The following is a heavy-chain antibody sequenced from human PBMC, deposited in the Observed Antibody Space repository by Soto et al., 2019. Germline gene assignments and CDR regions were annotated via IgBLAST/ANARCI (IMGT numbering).Heavy chain of an antibody. D-gene: IGHD6-19*01. CDR2: IYTSGST. Sequence: QVQLQESGPGLVKPSETLSLTCTVSGGSISSYYWSWIRQPAGKGLEWIGRIYTSGSTNYNPSLKSLVTMSVDTSKNQFSLKLSSVTAADTAVYYCARESGIAVASPPVYYYYYYGMDVWGQGTTVTVSS. CDR3: ARESGIAVASPPVYYYYYYGMDV. CDR1: GGSISSYY. J-gene: IGHJ6*02. V-gene: IGHV4-4*07.